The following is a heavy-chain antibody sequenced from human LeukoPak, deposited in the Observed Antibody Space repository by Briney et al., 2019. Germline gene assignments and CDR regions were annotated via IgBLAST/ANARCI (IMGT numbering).Heavy chain of an antibody. CDR1: GGTFSSYA. CDR2: IIPIFGTA. J-gene: IGHJ4*02. Sequence: SVKVSCKASGGTFSSYAISWVRQAPGQGLEWMGGIIPIFGTANYAQKFQGRVTITADESTSTAYMELSSLRSEDTAVYYCAREVMGGSGMYYFDYWGQGTLVTVSS. V-gene: IGHV1-69*13. CDR3: AREVMGGSGMYYFDY. D-gene: IGHD3-10*01.